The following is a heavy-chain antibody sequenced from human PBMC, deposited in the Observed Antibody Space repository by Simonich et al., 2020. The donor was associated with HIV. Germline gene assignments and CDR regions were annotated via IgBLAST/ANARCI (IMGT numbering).Heavy chain of an antibody. Sequence: EVQLVQSGAEVKKPGATVKISCKFAGYSFTDYYLHWGQQSPEKGLEWMGLVDPEDGEKKYAEKFQGRVPITADTSSDTAYMELRSLRSEDTAVYYCAADYGANNAFDIWGQGTMVTVSS. CDR1: GYSFTDYY. CDR3: AADYGANNAFDI. D-gene: IGHD3-10*01. J-gene: IGHJ3*02. V-gene: IGHV1-69-2*01. CDR2: VDPEDGEK.